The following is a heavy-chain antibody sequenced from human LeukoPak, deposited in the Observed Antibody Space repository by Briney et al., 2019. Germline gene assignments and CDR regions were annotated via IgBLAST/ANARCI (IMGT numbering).Heavy chain of an antibody. CDR1: GFTLDDYA. D-gene: IGHD6-13*01. V-gene: IGHV3-9*01. Sequence: SLRLSCAASGFTLDDYAMHWVRQAPGKGLGWGSGISWNSGSIGYADSVKGRFTISRDNAKNSLYLQMNSLRAEDTALYYCAKGIIAAAGRNYFDYWGQGTLVTVSS. CDR3: AKGIIAAAGRNYFDY. J-gene: IGHJ4*02. CDR2: ISWNSGSI.